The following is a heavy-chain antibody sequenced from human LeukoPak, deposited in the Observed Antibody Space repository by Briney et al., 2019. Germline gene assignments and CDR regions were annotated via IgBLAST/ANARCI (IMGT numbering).Heavy chain of an antibody. J-gene: IGHJ4*02. D-gene: IGHD6-19*01. CDR3: ARGIAVAGYYFDY. Sequence: ASVKVSCKASGYTFTSYDINWVRQATGQGLEWMGWMNPNSGNTGYAQKFQGRVAMTRNTSISTAYMELSSLRSEDTAVYYCARGIAVAGYYFDYWGQGTLVTVSS. CDR2: MNPNSGNT. CDR1: GYTFTSYD. V-gene: IGHV1-8*01.